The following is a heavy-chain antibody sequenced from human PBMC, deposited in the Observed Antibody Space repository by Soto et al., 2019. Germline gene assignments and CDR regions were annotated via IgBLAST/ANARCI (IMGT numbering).Heavy chain of an antibody. CDR1: DFSFSDYA. Sequence: QEQLVASGGGVVLPGGSLRLSCAASDFSFSDYAMYWFRQAPGKGLAWVALLSYDGSNKYYDDSVKGRVTISRDNTKNTVFLQMDSLRADATAPYYCARDGAPYYSGDRFVGKDYFGLWGQGSLVTVSS. CDR2: LSYDGSNK. CDR3: ARDGAPYYSGDRFVGKDYFGL. J-gene: IGHJ4*02. V-gene: IGHV3-30-3*01. D-gene: IGHD2-21*02.